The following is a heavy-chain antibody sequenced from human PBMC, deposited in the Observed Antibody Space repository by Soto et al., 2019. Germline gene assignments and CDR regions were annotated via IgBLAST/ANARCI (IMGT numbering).Heavy chain of an antibody. V-gene: IGHV5-10-1*01. CDR1: GYRFTSYW. CDR2: IDPSDSYT. D-gene: IGHD3-22*01. J-gene: IGHJ6*02. CDR3: ARVNRAYYYDSSGYYYGMDV. Sequence: GESLKISFKGSGYRFTSYWMSLVRQIPGKGLEWMGRIDPSDSYTNYSPSFQGHVSISADKSISTAYLQWSSLKASDTAMYYCARVNRAYYYDSSGYYYGMDVSGQGTTVTVSS.